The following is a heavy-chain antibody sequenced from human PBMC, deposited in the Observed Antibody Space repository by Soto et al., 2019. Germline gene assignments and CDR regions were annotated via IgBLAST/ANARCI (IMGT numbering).Heavy chain of an antibody. Sequence: GRSLRLSCAASGFTFSHAWMSWVRQSPGKGLEWVGRIKSKTDVGTTDYAAPVKGRCTISRDDSKNTLCLQMNSLKPEDPAVYYRTTEGSSPDYYLDSWAQGPLVTVSS. D-gene: IGHD6-6*01. V-gene: IGHV3-15*01. CDR3: TTEGSSPDYYLDS. CDR1: GFTFSHAW. CDR2: IKSKTDVGTT. J-gene: IGHJ4*02.